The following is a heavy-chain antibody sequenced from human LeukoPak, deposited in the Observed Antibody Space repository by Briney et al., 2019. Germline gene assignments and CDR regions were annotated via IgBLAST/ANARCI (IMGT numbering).Heavy chain of an antibody. CDR1: GGSVSGYY. J-gene: IGHJ4*02. V-gene: IGHV4-59*02. Sequence: ASETLSLTCVVSGGSVSGYYWGWIRQPPGRGQEWIGYVYYSGSTNYNPSFKSRITISVDTSRNQFSLQLSSVTAADTAVYYCARIHRYCSGGACYVLDDWGQGTLVAVSS. D-gene: IGHD2-15*01. CDR3: ARIHRYCSGGACYVLDD. CDR2: VYYSGST.